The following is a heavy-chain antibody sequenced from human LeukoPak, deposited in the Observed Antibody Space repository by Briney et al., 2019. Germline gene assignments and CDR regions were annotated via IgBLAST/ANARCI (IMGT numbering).Heavy chain of an antibody. CDR3: AKLRTSDLGFCSAGSCSGDAFDV. Sequence: GGSLRLSCAASGFPFTSYAMTWGRQAPGKGLEWVSGISHSGDATYSADSVKGRFTISRYNSGNTVYLQMNSLRAEDTAVYYCAKLRTSDLGFCSAGSCSGDAFDVWGQGTVVTVSS. J-gene: IGHJ3*01. CDR2: ISHSGDAT. D-gene: IGHD2-15*01. V-gene: IGHV3-23*01. CDR1: GFPFTSYA.